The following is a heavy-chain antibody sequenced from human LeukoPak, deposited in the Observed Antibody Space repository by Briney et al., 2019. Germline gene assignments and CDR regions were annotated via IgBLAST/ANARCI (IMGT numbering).Heavy chain of an antibody. Sequence: ASVKVSCKASGYTFRTYGINWERQAPGQGLEWMGWISAYNGNTNYAQKLQGRVTMTTDTSTSTAYMELRSLRSDDTAVYYCTRDAYSSSSSGFDPWGQGTLVTVSS. D-gene: IGHD6-13*01. CDR1: GYTFRTYG. J-gene: IGHJ5*02. CDR3: TRDAYSSSSSGFDP. CDR2: ISAYNGNT. V-gene: IGHV1-18*01.